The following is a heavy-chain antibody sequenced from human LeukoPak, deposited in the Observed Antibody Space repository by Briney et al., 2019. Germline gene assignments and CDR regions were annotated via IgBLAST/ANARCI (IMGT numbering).Heavy chain of an antibody. CDR1: GGSISSSSYY. CDR3: ARLTYGDI. V-gene: IGHV4-39*07. CDR2: IYYSGST. D-gene: IGHD2-8*01. J-gene: IGHJ3*02. Sequence: KTSETLSLTCTVSGGSISSSSYYCGWIRQPPGKGLEWIGSIYYSGSTNYNPFLKSRVTISVDTSKNQFSLKLSSVTAADTAVYYCARLTYGDIWGQGTMVTVSS.